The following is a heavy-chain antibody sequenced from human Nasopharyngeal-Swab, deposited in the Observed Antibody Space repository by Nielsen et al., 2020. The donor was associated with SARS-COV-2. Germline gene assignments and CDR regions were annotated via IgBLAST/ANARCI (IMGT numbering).Heavy chain of an antibody. CDR2: ISGSGGTI. V-gene: IGHV3-11*04. J-gene: IGHJ4*02. CDR3: ARDRANWDFDY. CDR1: GFTFSDYY. D-gene: IGHD7-27*01. Sequence: GESLKISCAASGFTFSDYYMSWIRQAPGKGLEYISYISGSGGTIYYGDSMKGRFTISRDNAKNSLYLQMNGLRAEDTAVYYCARDRANWDFDYWGQGTLVTVSS.